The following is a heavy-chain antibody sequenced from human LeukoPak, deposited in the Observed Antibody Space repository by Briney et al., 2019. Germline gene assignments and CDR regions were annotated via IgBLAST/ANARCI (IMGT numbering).Heavy chain of an antibody. J-gene: IGHJ4*02. CDR3: AADPDHIVGATSADY. Sequence: GGSLRLSCAASGFTFNSCAMNWVRQAPGKGLEWVSVIGGRGTYTHYADSVKGRFTVSRGNSKNTLYMQMNSLRAEDTAVYYCAADPDHIVGATSADYWGQGTLVTVSS. CDR1: GFTFNSCA. CDR2: IGGRGTYT. V-gene: IGHV3-23*01. D-gene: IGHD1-26*01.